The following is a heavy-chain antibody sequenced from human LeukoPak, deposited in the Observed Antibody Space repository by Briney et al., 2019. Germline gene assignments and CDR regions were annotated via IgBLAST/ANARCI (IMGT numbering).Heavy chain of an antibody. D-gene: IGHD2-15*01. J-gene: IGHJ4*02. CDR2: ISGSGGGT. V-gene: IGHV3-23*01. CDR3: AKRGVVIRDILVGFHKEAYNIDS. Sequence: GGSLRLSCAVSGITLSNYGMSWVRQTPGKGLEWVAGISGSGGGTNYADSVKGRFTISRDNSKNTLYLQMNSLRAEDTAVYFCAKRGVVIRDILVGFHKEAYNIDSWGQGALVTVYS. CDR1: GITLSNYG.